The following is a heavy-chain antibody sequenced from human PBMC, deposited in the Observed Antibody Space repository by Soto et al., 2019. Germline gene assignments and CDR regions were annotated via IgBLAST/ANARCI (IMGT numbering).Heavy chain of an antibody. Sequence: SQNLSITCAISWDSVSSSSAAWNWIRQSPSRGLEWLGRTYYRSKWYNYYEVSVKSRITINTDTSKNQFSLQLNSVTPEDTAVHYSTKDDSSSFVGYCCYCGMEVWGEGTTVTDS. J-gene: IGHJ6*02. D-gene: IGHD6-6*01. CDR3: TKDDSSSFVGYCCYCGMEV. CDR1: WDSVSSSSAA. CDR2: TYYRSKWYN. V-gene: IGHV6-1*01.